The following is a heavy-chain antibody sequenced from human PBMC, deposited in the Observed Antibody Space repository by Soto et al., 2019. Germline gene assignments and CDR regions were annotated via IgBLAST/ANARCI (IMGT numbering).Heavy chain of an antibody. V-gene: IGHV1-69*12. CDR3: AIVRLVGATSYYFHY. J-gene: IGHJ4*02. D-gene: IGHD1-26*01. CDR1: GGTFSSYA. CDR2: IIPIFGTA. Sequence: QVQLVQSGAEVKKPGSSVKVSCKASGGTFSSYAISWVRQAPGQGLEWMGGIIPIFGTANYAQKSQGRVTMTATQSTSTAYIELSSLRAEDTAVYYCAIVRLVGATSYYFHYWGQGPLVAVSS.